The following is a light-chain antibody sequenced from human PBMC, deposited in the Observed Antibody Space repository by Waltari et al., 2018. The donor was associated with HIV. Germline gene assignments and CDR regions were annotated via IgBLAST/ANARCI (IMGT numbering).Light chain of an antibody. J-gene: IGKJ1*01. CDR2: GAS. CDR3: QQYGSSPWT. Sequence: EIVLTQSPGTLSLSPGARATLSCRASQRIRSNFLAWYRQKPGQAPTSLSYGASSRATDIPDRFSGSGSETDFTLTIIRLEHEDFAVYYCQQYGSSPWTFGQGTKVEIK. CDR1: QRIRSNF. V-gene: IGKV3-20*01.